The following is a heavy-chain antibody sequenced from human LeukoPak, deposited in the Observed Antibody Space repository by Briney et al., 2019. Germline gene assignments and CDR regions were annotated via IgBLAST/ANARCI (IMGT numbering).Heavy chain of an antibody. Sequence: ASVKVSCKASGYTFTVYYMHWVRQAPGQGLEWMGWINPNSGGTNYAQKFQGRVTMTRDTSISTAYMELSRLRSDDTAVYYCARGVRYYYGSGSSHNDYWGQGTLVTVSS. D-gene: IGHD3-10*01. CDR2: INPNSGGT. J-gene: IGHJ4*02. V-gene: IGHV1-2*02. CDR3: ARGVRYYYGSGSSHNDY. CDR1: GYTFTVYY.